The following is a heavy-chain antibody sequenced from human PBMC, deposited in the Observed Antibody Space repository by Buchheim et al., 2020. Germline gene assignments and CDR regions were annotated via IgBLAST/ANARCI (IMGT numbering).Heavy chain of an antibody. V-gene: IGHV4-34*01. J-gene: IGHJ5*02. D-gene: IGHD6-13*01. CDR3: ARGEYSSSWYLWFDP. Sequence: QVQLQQWGAGLLKPSETLSLTCAAYGGSFSGYYWSWIRQPPGKGLEWIGEINHSGSTNYNPSLKSRVTISVDTSKNQFSLKLSSVTAADTAVYYCARGEYSSSWYLWFDPWGQGTL. CDR2: INHSGST. CDR1: GGSFSGYY.